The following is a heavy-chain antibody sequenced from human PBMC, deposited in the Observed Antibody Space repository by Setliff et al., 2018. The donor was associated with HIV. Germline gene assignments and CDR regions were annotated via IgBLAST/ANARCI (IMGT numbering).Heavy chain of an antibody. CDR3: AREAPRYASGAFDF. V-gene: IGHV1-18*01. Sequence: SVKVSCKSSGYNFNNFGVSWVRQAPGQGLEWLGYINGYNSKTRYSPRLQGRLTLTTDTSTNTVYLELRSLISDDTAIYYCAREAPRYASGAFDFWGQGTMVTVSS. J-gene: IGHJ3*01. CDR1: GYNFNNFG. D-gene: IGHD3-10*01. CDR2: INGYNSKT.